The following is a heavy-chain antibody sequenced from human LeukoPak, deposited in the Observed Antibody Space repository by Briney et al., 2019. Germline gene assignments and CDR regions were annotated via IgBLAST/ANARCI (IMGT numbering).Heavy chain of an antibody. CDR2: INPNSGGT. Sequence: GASVKVSCKASGYTFTGYYMHWVRQAPGQGLEWMGRINPNSGGTNYAQKFQGRVTMTRDTSISTAYMELSRLRSDDTAVYYCASFRSSGMYYFDYWGQGTLVTVSS. CDR3: ASFRSSGMYYFDY. J-gene: IGHJ4*02. CDR1: GYTFTGYY. V-gene: IGHV1-2*06. D-gene: IGHD3-3*01.